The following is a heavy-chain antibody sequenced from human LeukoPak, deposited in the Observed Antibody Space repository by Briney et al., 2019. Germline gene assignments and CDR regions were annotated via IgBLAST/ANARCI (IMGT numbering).Heavy chain of an antibody. J-gene: IGHJ4*02. Sequence: PGGSLRLSCAASGFTFSSYEMNWVRQAPGKGLEWVSYISSSGSTIYYADSVKGRFTISRDNAKNSLYLQMNSLRAEDTAVYYCARDHSSELYVWGSYGPYYFDYWGQGTLVTVSS. CDR2: ISSSGSTI. CDR1: GFTFSSYE. CDR3: ARDHSSELYVWGSYGPYYFDY. D-gene: IGHD3-16*01. V-gene: IGHV3-48*03.